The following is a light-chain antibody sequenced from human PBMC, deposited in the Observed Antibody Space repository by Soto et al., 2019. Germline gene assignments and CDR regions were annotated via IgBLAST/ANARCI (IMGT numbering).Light chain of an antibody. V-gene: IGKV1-33*01. CDR1: QDITNY. CDR3: QQYEDIPPT. J-gene: IGKJ5*01. Sequence: DIQMTQSPSSLTASVGDSGTITCQASQDITNYLNWYQHKPGKAPKLLIYDASNLEPGVPSRFSGRGSGRDFTFTISSLQPEDTATYYCQQYEDIPPTFGQGTRLEIK. CDR2: DAS.